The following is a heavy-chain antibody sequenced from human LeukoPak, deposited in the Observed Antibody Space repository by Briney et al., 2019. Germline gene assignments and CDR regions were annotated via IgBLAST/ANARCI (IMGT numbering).Heavy chain of an antibody. V-gene: IGHV3-7*01. Sequence: GGSLRLSCAASGFTFSSYWISWVRQAPGKGLEWVANIKQDGSEKYYVGSVKGRFTISRDNAKNSLYLRMNSLRAEDTAVYYCASLLSGSNQINDYWGQGTLVTVSS. CDR3: ASLLSGSNQINDY. J-gene: IGHJ4*02. D-gene: IGHD1-26*01. CDR1: GFTFSSYW. CDR2: IKQDGSEK.